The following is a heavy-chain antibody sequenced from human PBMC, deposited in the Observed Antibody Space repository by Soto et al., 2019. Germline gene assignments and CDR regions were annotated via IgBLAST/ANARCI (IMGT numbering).Heavy chain of an antibody. CDR3: AKSVGLIVATITSGFDY. J-gene: IGHJ4*02. V-gene: IGHV3-23*01. Sequence: PGGSLRLSCAASGFTLRSDAMSWVRQAPGKGLDWVSTSSGSGGSTYYADSVKGRFTISRDNSKNTLYLQMDSLRAEDTAVYYCAKSVGLIVATITSGFDYWGQGTLVT. CDR1: GFTLRSDA. CDR2: SSGSGGST. D-gene: IGHD5-12*01.